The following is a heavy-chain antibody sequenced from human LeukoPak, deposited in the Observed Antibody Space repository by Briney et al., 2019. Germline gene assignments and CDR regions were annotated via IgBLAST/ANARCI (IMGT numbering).Heavy chain of an antibody. D-gene: IGHD2-15*01. J-gene: IGHJ3*02. V-gene: IGHV1-18*01. CDR2: ISAHNGNT. CDR3: ARDGPYCSGGSCYNDAFDI. Sequence: ASVKVSCKASGGTFSSYGISWVRQAPGQGLEWMGWISAHNGNTNYAQKLQGRVTMTTDTSTSTAYMELRSLRSDDTAVYYCARDGPYCSGGSCYNDAFDIWGQGTMVTVSS. CDR1: GGTFSSYG.